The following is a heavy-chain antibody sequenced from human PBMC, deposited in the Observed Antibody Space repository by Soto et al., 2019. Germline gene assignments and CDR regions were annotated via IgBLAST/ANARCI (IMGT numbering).Heavy chain of an antibody. CDR2: IYIDGTT. CDR1: GFTVSSNY. CDR3: ARGKGDYYFDFDY. J-gene: IGHJ4*02. Sequence: GGSLRLSCAASGFTVSSNYMNWVRQTPGKGLEWVAVIYIDGTTNYADSVKGRFTLSRDNSKNTLYLQMNSLRVEDTAVYYCARGKGDYYFDFDYWGPGTLVTVSS. D-gene: IGHD3-22*01. V-gene: IGHV3-53*01.